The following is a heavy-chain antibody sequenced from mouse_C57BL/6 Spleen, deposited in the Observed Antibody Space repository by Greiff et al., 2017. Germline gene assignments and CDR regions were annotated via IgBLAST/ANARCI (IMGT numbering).Heavy chain of an antibody. CDR2: IDPSDSYT. J-gene: IGHJ1*03. CDR1: GYTFTSYW. V-gene: IGHV1-69*01. CDR3: ARSLSYYGSSYWYFDV. Sequence: QVQLQQSGAELVMPGASVKLSCKASGYTFTSYWMHWVKQRPGQGLEWIGEIDPSDSYTNYNQKFKGKSTLTVDKSSSTAYMQLSSLTSEDSAVYYCARSLSYYGSSYWYFDVWGTGTTVTVSS. D-gene: IGHD1-1*01.